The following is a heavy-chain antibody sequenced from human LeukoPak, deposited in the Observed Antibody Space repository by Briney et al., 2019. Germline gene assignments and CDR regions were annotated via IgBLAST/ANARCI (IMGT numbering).Heavy chain of an antibody. Sequence: PGGSLRLSCAASGFKFSDHYIDWVRQAPGKGLEWVSRIKSDGSETQYADSVKGRFTISRDNAHNTLYLQMTSLRPEDTAMYYCTRVISYFDLWGQGALVTASS. CDR1: GFKFSDHY. D-gene: IGHD3/OR15-3a*01. CDR2: IKSDGSET. CDR3: TRVISYFDL. J-gene: IGHJ4*02. V-gene: IGHV3-74*01.